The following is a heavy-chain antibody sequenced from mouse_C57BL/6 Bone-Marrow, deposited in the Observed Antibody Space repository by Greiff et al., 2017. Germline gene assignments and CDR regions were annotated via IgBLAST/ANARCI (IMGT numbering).Heavy chain of an antibody. CDR2: ISDGGSYT. CDR3: AREDGSRFDY. J-gene: IGHJ2*01. D-gene: IGHD1-1*01. V-gene: IGHV5-4*01. Sequence: DVMLVESGGGLVKPGGSLKLSCAASGFTFSSYAMSWVRQTPEKRLEWVATISDGGSYTYYPDNVKGRFTISRDNAKNNLYLQMSHLKSEDTAMYYCAREDGSRFDYWGQGTTLTVSS. CDR1: GFTFSSYA.